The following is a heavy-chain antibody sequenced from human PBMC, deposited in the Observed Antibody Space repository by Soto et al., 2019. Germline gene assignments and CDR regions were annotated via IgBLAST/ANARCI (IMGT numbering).Heavy chain of an antibody. J-gene: IGHJ6*02. CDR1: GYTFTGYY. V-gene: IGHV1-2*04. CDR2: INPNSGGT. D-gene: IGHD6-13*01. Sequence: GASVKVSCKASGYTFTGYYTHWVRQSPGQGLEWMGWINPNSGGTNYAQKFQGWVTMTRDTSISTAYMELSRLRSDDTAVYYCAREESSSWYSRLAGMDVWGQGTTVTVSS. CDR3: AREESSSWYSRLAGMDV.